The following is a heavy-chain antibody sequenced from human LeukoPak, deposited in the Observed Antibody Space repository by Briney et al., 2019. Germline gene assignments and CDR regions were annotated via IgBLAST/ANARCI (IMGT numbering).Heavy chain of an antibody. CDR3: ARLSGSYWGAFDI. CDR1: GGSISSYY. CDR2: IYHSGST. D-gene: IGHD1-26*01. J-gene: IGHJ3*02. Sequence: SETLSLTCTVSGGSISSYYWSWIRQPPGKGLEWIGYIYHSGSTNYNPSLKSRVTISVDTSKNQFSLKLSSVTAADTAVYYCARLSGSYWGAFDIWGQGTMVTVSS. V-gene: IGHV4-59*01.